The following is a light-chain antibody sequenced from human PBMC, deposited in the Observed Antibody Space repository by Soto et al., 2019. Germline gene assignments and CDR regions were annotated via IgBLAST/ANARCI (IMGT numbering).Light chain of an antibody. Sequence: EIVLTQSPATLSLSPGERATLSCRASQSVSSYLAWYQQKPGQAPRLLIYDASNRATGIPARFSGSGSGTDFTLTISSLEPEDFAVYYCQQRSNWLVFTFGPGTKVAIK. CDR1: QSVSSY. J-gene: IGKJ3*01. CDR2: DAS. V-gene: IGKV3-11*01. CDR3: QQRSNWLVFT.